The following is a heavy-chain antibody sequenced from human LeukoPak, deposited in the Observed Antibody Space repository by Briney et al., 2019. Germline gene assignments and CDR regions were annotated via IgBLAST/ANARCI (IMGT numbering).Heavy chain of an antibody. CDR3: ARDLIPGYCSSTSCSIFDY. V-gene: IGHV1-69*05. Sequence: SVKVSCKASGGTFSSYAISWVRQAPGQGLEWMGGIIPIFGTANYAQKFQGRVTMTRDTSISTAYMELSRLRSDDTAVYYCARDLIPGYCSSTSCSIFDYWGQGTLVTVSS. J-gene: IGHJ4*02. D-gene: IGHD2-2*03. CDR2: IIPIFGTA. CDR1: GGTFSSYA.